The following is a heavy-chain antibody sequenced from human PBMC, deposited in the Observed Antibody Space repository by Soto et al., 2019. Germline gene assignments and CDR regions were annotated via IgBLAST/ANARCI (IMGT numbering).Heavy chain of an antibody. CDR2: IWYDGSNK. CDR1: GFTFSSYG. V-gene: IGHV3-33*01. D-gene: IGHD3-22*01. Sequence: GGSLRLSCAASGFTFSSYGMHWVRQAPGKGLEWVAVIWYDGSNKYYADSVKGRFTISRDNSKNTLYLQMNSLRAEDTAVYYCARDSYYDSSVPYYFDYWGQGTLVTVSS. J-gene: IGHJ4*02. CDR3: ARDSYYDSSVPYYFDY.